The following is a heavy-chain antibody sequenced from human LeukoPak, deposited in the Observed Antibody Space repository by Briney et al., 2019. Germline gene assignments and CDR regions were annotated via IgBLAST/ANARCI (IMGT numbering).Heavy chain of an antibody. CDR2: IYSDGSST. V-gene: IGHV3-74*01. CDR1: GFTFSSYW. Sequence: PGGSLRLSCAASGFTFSSYWMHWVRQAPGKGLVWVSRIYSDGSSTNYADSVKGRFTISRDNAKNTLYLQMNSLRAEHTAVYYCARDRSSLGLWFGELRNWGQGTLVTVSS. J-gene: IGHJ4*02. CDR3: ARDRSSLGLWFGELRN. D-gene: IGHD3-10*01.